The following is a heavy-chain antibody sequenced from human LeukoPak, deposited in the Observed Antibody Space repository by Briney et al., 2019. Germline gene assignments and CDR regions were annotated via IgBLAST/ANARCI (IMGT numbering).Heavy chain of an antibody. V-gene: IGHV3-30*02. D-gene: IGHD3-22*01. CDR1: GFTFSSYG. J-gene: IGHJ4*02. Sequence: GGSLRLSCAASGFTFSSYGMHWVRQAPGKGLEWVAFIRYDGSNKYYADSVKGRFTISRDNSKNTLYLQMNSLRAEDTAVYYCAKDLGSSGYFIDYWGQGTLVTVSS. CDR3: AKDLGSSGYFIDY. CDR2: IRYDGSNK.